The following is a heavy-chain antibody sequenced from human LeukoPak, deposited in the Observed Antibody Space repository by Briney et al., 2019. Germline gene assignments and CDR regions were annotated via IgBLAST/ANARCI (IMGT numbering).Heavy chain of an antibody. D-gene: IGHD2-15*01. CDR1: GYTFTGYY. CDR3: TRDLKGNCSGGSCYSRAYEY. CDR2: ISPNSGGT. Sequence: ASVKVSCKASGYTFTGYYMHWVRQAPGQGLEWMGWISPNSGGTNYAQKFQGRVTMTRDTSISTAYMELSRLRSDDTAVYYCTRDLKGNCSGGSCYSRAYEYWGQGTLVTVSS. J-gene: IGHJ4*02. V-gene: IGHV1-2*02.